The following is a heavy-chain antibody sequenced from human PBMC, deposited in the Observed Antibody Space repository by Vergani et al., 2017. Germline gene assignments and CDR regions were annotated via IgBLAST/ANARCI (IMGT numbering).Heavy chain of an antibody. V-gene: IGHV3-7*01. Sequence: EVQLVESGGGVVQPGGSLRLSCAVSGFTFSSYWMSWVRQAPGQGLEWVAHIRPDGSAASYVDSVKGRFTISRDNTKNSLSLQMSGLRVEDTAVYYCVRLPRGTWNCDLWGRGTLITVSS. J-gene: IGHJ2*01. CDR2: IRPDGSAA. CDR1: GFTFSSYW. CDR3: VRLPRGTWNCDL.